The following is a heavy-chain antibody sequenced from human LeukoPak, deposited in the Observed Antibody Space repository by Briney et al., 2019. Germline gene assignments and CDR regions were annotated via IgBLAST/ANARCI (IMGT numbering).Heavy chain of an antibody. V-gene: IGHV1-2*02. CDR3: ASTTPYCSSTSCPTGDY. CDR1: GYTFTAYY. CDR2: INPNSGGT. D-gene: IGHD2-2*01. Sequence: ASVKVSCKASGYTFTAYYMHWVRQAPGQGLEWMGWINPNSGGTNYAQKFQGRVTMTRDTSISTAYMELSRLRSDDTAVYYCASTTPYCSSTSCPTGDYWGQGTLVTVSS. J-gene: IGHJ4*02.